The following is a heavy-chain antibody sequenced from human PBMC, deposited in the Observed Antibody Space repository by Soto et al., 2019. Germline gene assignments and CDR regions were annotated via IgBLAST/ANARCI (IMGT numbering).Heavy chain of an antibody. CDR2: VYNSGST. D-gene: IGHD6-13*01. J-gene: IGHJ4*02. CDR1: GGSISSNY. CDR3: ARYRREAVAGYTLDN. V-gene: IGHV4-59*01. Sequence: SETLSLTCTVSGGSISSNYWTWIRQPPGKGLEWIGYVYNSGSTNYNPSLKSRVTISEDTSKSQFSLKVNSMTAAYTAVYYCARYRREAVAGYTLDNWGQGILVTVSS.